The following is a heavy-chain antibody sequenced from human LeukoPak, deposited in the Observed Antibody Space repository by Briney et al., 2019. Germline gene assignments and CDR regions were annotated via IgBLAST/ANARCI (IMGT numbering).Heavy chain of an antibody. CDR3: ARAACSSTSCTPFDP. J-gene: IGHJ5*02. D-gene: IGHD2-2*01. Sequence: SETLSLTCTVSGGSISSGGYYWSWIRQPPGKGLEWIGYIYHSGSTYYNPSLKSRVTISVDTSKNQFSLKLSSVTAADTAVYYCARAACSSTSCTPFDPWGQGTLVTVSS. CDR1: GGSISSGGYY. V-gene: IGHV4-30-2*01. CDR2: IYHSGST.